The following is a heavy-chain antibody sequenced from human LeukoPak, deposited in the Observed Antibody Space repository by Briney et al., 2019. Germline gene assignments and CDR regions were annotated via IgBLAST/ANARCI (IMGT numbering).Heavy chain of an antibody. Sequence: SETLSLTCAVYGGSFSGYYWSWIRQPPGKGLEWIGEINHSGSTNSNPSLKSRVTISVDTSKNQFSLKLSSVTAADTAVYYCARWEESDGFDIWGQGTMVTVSS. V-gene: IGHV4-34*01. J-gene: IGHJ3*02. CDR3: ARWEESDGFDI. CDR2: INHSGST. D-gene: IGHD1-26*01. CDR1: GGSFSGYY.